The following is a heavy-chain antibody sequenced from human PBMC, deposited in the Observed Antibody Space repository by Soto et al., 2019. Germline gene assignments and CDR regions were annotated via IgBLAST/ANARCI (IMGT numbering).Heavy chain of an antibody. CDR2: IYYSGST. CDR3: QAEDGIRGVRSVSAFLLNRSSDL. Sequence: KGLEWIGYIYYSGSTNYNPSLKSRVTISVDTSKNQFSLKLSSVTAADTAVFFFQAEDGIRGVRSVSAFLLNRSSDL. D-gene: IGHD3-10*02. J-gene: IGHJ2*01. V-gene: IGHV4-59*01.